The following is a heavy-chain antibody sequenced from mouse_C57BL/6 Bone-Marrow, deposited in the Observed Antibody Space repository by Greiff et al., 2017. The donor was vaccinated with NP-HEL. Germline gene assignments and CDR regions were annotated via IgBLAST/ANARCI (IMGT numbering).Heavy chain of an antibody. CDR2: IWSGGST. V-gene: IGHV2-2*01. CDR3: ARDYYGSTYAMDY. J-gene: IGHJ4*01. D-gene: IGHD1-1*01. CDR1: GFSLTSYG. Sequence: VKLVESGPGLVQPSQSLSITCTVSGFSLTSYGVHWVRQSPGKGLEWLGVIWSGGSTDYNAAFISRLSISKDNSKSQVFFKMNSLQADDTAIYYCARDYYGSTYAMDYWGQGTSVTVSS.